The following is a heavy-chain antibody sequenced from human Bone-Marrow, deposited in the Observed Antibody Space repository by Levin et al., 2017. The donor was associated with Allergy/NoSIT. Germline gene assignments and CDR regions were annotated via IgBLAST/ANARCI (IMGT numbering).Heavy chain of an antibody. V-gene: IGHV3-53*01. D-gene: IGHD3-16*01. CDR1: GFTVSNNY. J-gene: IGHJ4*02. Sequence: GGSLRLSCAASGFTVSNNYMRWVRQAPGKGLEWVSLIYSDGTIDYADSVKGRFTISRDNSKNTLSLQMNSLTADDTAVYYCAGGPRRSYWGQGTLVTVSS. CDR3: AGGPRRSY. CDR2: IYSDGTI.